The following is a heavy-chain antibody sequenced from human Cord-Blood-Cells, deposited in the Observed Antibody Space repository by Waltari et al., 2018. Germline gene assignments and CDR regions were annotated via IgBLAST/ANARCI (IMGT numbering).Heavy chain of an antibody. CDR1: GYTFTSYY. CDR2: FNPGGGST. J-gene: IGHJ3*02. Sequence: QVQLVQSGAEVKKPGASVKVSCKASGYTFTSYYMHWVRQDPGQGLEWMGIFNPGGGSTSYAQKFQGIDTMTRDTTTSTVYMELSSLRSEDTAVYYCARFEPGIAAAGTTFDIWGQGTMVTVSS. V-gene: IGHV1-46*01. D-gene: IGHD6-13*01. CDR3: ARFEPGIAAAGTTFDI.